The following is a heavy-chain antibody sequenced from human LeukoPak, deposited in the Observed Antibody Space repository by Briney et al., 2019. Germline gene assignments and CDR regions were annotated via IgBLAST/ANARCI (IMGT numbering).Heavy chain of an antibody. CDR2: ISSSSSYI. D-gene: IGHD2-15*01. CDR3: ARDYCSGGSCIGY. J-gene: IGHJ4*02. CDR1: GFTFSSYS. Sequence: GGSLRLSCAASGFTFSSYSMNWVRQAPGTGLEWVSSISSSSSYIYYADSVKGRFTISRDNAKNSLYLQMNSLRAEDTAVYYCARDYCSGGSCIGYWGQGTLVTVSS. V-gene: IGHV3-21*01.